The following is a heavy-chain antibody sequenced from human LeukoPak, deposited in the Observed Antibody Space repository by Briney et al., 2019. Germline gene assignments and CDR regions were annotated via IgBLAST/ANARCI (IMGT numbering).Heavy chain of an antibody. CDR3: ARDLGPSPLVGGYWFDP. D-gene: IGHD1-26*01. Sequence: ASVKVSCKASGYSFTTFGISWVRQAPGQGLEWMGWISAYNGNTNYAQKLQGRVTMTTDTSTSTAYMELRSLRSDDTAVYYCARDLGPSPLVGGYWFDPWGQGTLVTVSS. CDR2: ISAYNGNT. CDR1: GYSFTTFG. V-gene: IGHV1-18*01. J-gene: IGHJ5*02.